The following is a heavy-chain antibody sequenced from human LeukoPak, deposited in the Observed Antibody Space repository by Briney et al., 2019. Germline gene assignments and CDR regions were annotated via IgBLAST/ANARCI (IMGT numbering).Heavy chain of an antibody. D-gene: IGHD1-7*01. V-gene: IGHV1-46*01. CDR2: SNPRGGST. J-gene: IGHJ4*02. Sequence: ASVKVSCKASGYTFTTYYMHWVRQAPGQGLEWVGISNPRGGSTTYAQKFQGRVTMTRDTSTSTVYMELSSLKSDDTAVYYCARGGGPGNYPFDFWGQGTLVTVSS. CDR1: GYTFTTYY. CDR3: ARGGGPGNYPFDF.